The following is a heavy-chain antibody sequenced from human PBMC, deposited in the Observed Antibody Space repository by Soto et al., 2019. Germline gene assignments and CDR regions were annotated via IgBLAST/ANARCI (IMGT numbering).Heavy chain of an antibody. V-gene: IGHV3-7*03. Sequence: GGSLRLSCVASGFTFSSYWMSWVRQAPGKGLEWVANIKQDSSERYYADSLKGRFTISRDNAKRSLYLQMNSLRADDTAVYYCARIIRDVMRVPPHLDYWGLGTLVTVSS. J-gene: IGHJ4*02. D-gene: IGHD3-22*01. CDR3: ARIIRDVMRVPPHLDY. CDR2: IKQDSSER. CDR1: GFTFSSYW.